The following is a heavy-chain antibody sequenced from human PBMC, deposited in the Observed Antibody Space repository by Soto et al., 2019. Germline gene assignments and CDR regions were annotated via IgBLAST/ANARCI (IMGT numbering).Heavy chain of an antibody. CDR1: GFTFSNYV. D-gene: IGHD1-7*01. V-gene: IGHV3-23*01. J-gene: IGHJ4*02. CDR2: ISGSGGAT. Sequence: EVQLLDSGGGLVQPGGSLRLSCAASGFTFSNYVMSWVRQAPGTGLEWVSSISGSGGATYYADFVKGRFTISRDNSQNTLYLQMNSLRAEDTAVYYCAKRPLELRTFDYWGRGTLVTVSS. CDR3: AKRPLELRTFDY.